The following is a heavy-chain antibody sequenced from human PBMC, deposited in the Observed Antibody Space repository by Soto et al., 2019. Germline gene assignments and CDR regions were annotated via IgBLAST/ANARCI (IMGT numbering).Heavy chain of an antibody. D-gene: IGHD2-15*01. CDR1: GGSISSYY. J-gene: IGHJ6*03. CDR3: ARIPVVVAAHYYYYMDV. V-gene: IGHV4-59*08. CDR2: IYYSGST. Sequence: SETLSLTCTVSGGSISSYYWSWIRQPPGKGLEWIGYIYYSGSTNYNPSLKSRVTISVDTSKNQFSLKLSSVTAADTAVYYCARIPVVVAAHYYYYMDVWGQGTTVTVSS.